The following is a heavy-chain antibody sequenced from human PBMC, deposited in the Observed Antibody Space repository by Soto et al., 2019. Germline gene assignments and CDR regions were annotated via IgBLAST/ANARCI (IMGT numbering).Heavy chain of an antibody. J-gene: IGHJ3*01. V-gene: IGHV4-4*07. CDR3: SGDQSGAADF. CDR1: GDSMSSYY. Sequence: QVQLQESGPGLVEPSETLSLTCTVSGDSMSSYYWSWIRQSAEKGLEWIGRISATGTTTYIPSLKRPIHPAVGPAQNPFSLNLKFVSAADTAGQFWSGDQSGAADFWGQGTVVTVS. CDR2: ISATGTT. D-gene: IGHD7-27*01.